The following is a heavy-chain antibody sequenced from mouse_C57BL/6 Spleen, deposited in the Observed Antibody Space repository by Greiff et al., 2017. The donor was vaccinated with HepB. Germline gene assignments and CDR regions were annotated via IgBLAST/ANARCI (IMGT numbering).Heavy chain of an antibody. D-gene: IGHD1-1*01. V-gene: IGHV1-69*01. CDR3: ARPNYYGSSYEYFDV. Sequence: QVQLQQPGAELVMPGASVKLSCKASGYTFTSYWMHWVKQRPGQGLEWIGEIDPSDSYTNYNQKFTGKSTLTVDKSSSTAYMQLSSLTSEDSAVYYCARPNYYGSSYEYFDVWGTGTTVTVSS. CDR1: GYTFTSYW. J-gene: IGHJ1*03. CDR2: IDPSDSYT.